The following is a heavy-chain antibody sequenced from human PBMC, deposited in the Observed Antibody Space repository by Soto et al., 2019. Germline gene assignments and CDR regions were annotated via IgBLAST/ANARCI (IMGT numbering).Heavy chain of an antibody. CDR1: GFIFSNYG. J-gene: IGHJ4*02. V-gene: IGHV3-33*01. D-gene: IGHD1-7*01. CDR2: IWNDGNNK. Sequence: QVQLVESGGGVVQPGRSLRLSCAASGFIFSNYGIHWVRQAPGKGLEWVAVIWNDGNNKYYADSVKGRFTISRDNSKNTLYLHMNSLRAEATGVYYCARERGNCNYFDYWGQGTLVTVSS. CDR3: ARERGNCNYFDY.